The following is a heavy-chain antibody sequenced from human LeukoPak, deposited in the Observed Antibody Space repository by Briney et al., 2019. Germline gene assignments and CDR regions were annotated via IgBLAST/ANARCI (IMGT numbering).Heavy chain of an antibody. V-gene: IGHV4-39*07. CDR3: ARDEGSSYPFDY. D-gene: IGHD2-2*01. CDR1: GGSISSSSYY. J-gene: IGHJ4*03. CDR2: IYYSGST. Sequence: SEALSLTCTVSGGSISSSSYYWGWIRQPPGKGLEWIGSIYYSGSTYYNPSLKSRVTISVDTSKNQFSLNLSSVTAADTAVYFCARDEGSSYPFDYWGQGTMVTVSS.